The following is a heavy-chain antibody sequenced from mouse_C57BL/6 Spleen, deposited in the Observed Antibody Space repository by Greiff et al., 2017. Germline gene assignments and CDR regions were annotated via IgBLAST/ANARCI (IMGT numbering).Heavy chain of an antibody. CDR3: ARSGGTSWYFDV. D-gene: IGHD1-1*02. CDR1: GYTFTSYW. Sequence: QVQLQQPGAELVKPGASVKLSCKASGYTFTSYWMQWVKQRPGQGLEWIGEIDPSDSYTNYNQKFKGKATLTVDTASSTAYMQLSSLTSEDSAVYYGARSGGTSWYFDVWGTGTTVTVSS. J-gene: IGHJ1*03. CDR2: IDPSDSYT. V-gene: IGHV1-50*01.